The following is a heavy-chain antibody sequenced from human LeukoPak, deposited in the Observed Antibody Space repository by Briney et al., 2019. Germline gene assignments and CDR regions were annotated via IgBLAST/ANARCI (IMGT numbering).Heavy chain of an antibody. CDR3: NVKGPIAAAGTEDY. J-gene: IGHJ4*02. D-gene: IGHD6-13*01. CDR1: GFTFSSYS. V-gene: IGHV3-48*04. Sequence: GGSLRLSCAASGFTFSSYSMNWVRQAPGKGLEWVSYISSSSTIYYADSVKGRFTISRDNAKNSLYLQMNSLRAEEMAVYYCNVKGPIAAAGTEDYWGQGTLVTVSS. CDR2: ISSSSTI.